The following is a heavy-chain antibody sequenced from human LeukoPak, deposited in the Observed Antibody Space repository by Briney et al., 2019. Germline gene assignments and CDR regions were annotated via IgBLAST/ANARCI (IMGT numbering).Heavy chain of an antibody. V-gene: IGHV4-4*09. Sequence: SETLSLTCTVSGGSISSYYWSWIRQPPGKGLEWIGYIYTSGSTNYNPSLKSRVTISVDTSKNQFSLKLSSVTAADTAVYYCARYSWTDLLRSSLDYFDYWGQGTLVTVSS. D-gene: IGHD1-1*01. CDR1: GGSISSYY. J-gene: IGHJ4*02. CDR3: ARYSWTDLLRSSLDYFDY. CDR2: IYTSGST.